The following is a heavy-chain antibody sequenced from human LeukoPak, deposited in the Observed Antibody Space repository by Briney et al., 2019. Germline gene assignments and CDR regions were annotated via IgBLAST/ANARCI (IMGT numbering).Heavy chain of an antibody. CDR1: GGSISSFY. J-gene: IGHJ4*02. V-gene: IGHV4-59*01. Sequence: SEALSLTCTVSGGSISSFYWSWIRQPPGKGLEWGGYISYSWSTNHNPSLNSRVTISVDTSNNQFSLQLGSVPAADPAVYYCAGGTYYYDSSGYLIYYFDYWGQGTLVTVSS. D-gene: IGHD3-22*01. CDR2: ISYSWST. CDR3: AGGTYYYDSSGYLIYYFDY.